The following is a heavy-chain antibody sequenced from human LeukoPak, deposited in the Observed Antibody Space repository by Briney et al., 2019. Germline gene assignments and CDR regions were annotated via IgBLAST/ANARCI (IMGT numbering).Heavy chain of an antibody. D-gene: IGHD4-17*01. CDR3: ARPELAGGDYGLDY. CDR1: GGTFSSYA. Sequence: SVKVSCKAPGGTFSSYAISWARQAPGQGLEWMGGIIPIFGTTNYAQKFQGRVTITADESTSTGYMELRNLRSEDTAVYYCARPELAGGDYGLDYWGQGTLVTVSS. CDR2: IIPIFGTT. J-gene: IGHJ4*02. V-gene: IGHV1-69*13.